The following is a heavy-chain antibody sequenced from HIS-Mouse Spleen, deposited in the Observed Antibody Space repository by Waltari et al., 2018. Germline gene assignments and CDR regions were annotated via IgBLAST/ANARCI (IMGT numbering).Heavy chain of an antibody. CDR1: GFTFSSSA. V-gene: IGHV3-23*01. Sequence: EVQLLESGGGLVQPGGSLRLSCAASGFTFSSSAMSWVRQAPGKGLEWVSAISGSGGSTYYADSVKGRFTISRDNSKNTLYLQMNSLRAEDTAVYYCAQNYYGSGSYYYWGQGTLVTVSS. CDR2: ISGSGGST. J-gene: IGHJ4*02. CDR3: AQNYYGSGSYYY. D-gene: IGHD3-10*01.